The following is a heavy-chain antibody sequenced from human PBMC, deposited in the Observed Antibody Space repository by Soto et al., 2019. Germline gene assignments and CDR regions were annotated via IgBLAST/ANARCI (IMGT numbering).Heavy chain of an antibody. D-gene: IGHD3-10*01. CDR3: AGTSWHYYYGMDV. Sequence: QLQLQESGPGLVKPSETLSLTCTVSGGSISSSSYYWGWIRQPPGKGLEWIGSIYYSGSTYYNPSLKSRVTISVDTSKNQFSRKLSSVTAADTAVYYCAGTSWHYYYGMDVWGQGTTVTVSS. CDR1: GGSISSSSYY. J-gene: IGHJ6*02. CDR2: IYYSGST. V-gene: IGHV4-39*01.